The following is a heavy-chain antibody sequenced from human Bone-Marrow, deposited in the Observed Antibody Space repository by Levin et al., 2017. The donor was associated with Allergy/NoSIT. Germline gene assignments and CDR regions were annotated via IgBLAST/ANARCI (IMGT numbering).Heavy chain of an antibody. Sequence: ETLSLTCAASGFTFSSYAMSWVRQAPGKGLEWVSAISGSGGSTYYADSVKGRFTISRDNSKNTLYLQMNSLRAEDTAVYYCANIYYGSGSYYNVGAYWGQGTLVTVSS. V-gene: IGHV3-23*01. CDR2: ISGSGGST. CDR3: ANIYYGSGSYYNVGAY. CDR1: GFTFSSYA. J-gene: IGHJ4*02. D-gene: IGHD3-10*01.